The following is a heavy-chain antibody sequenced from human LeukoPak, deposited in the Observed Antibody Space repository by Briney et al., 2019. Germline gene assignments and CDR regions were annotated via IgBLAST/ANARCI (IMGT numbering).Heavy chain of an antibody. CDR3: ARVAQKLERIAVAGTSEWRANWYFDL. J-gene: IGHJ2*01. D-gene: IGHD6-19*01. CDR2: IYTSGST. CDR1: GGSIHSY. Sequence: PSETLSLTCTVSGGSIHSYWSWIRQPAGKGLEWIGRIYTSGSTNYNPSLKRRVTMSVDTSKNHFSLKLSSVTAADTAVYYCARVAQKLERIAVAGTSEWRANWYFDLWGRGTLVTVSS. V-gene: IGHV4-4*07.